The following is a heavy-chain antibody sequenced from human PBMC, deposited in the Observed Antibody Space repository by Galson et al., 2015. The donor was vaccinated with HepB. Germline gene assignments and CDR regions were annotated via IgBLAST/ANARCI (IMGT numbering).Heavy chain of an antibody. J-gene: IGHJ4*02. D-gene: IGHD5-18*01. Sequence: SLRLSCAASGFTFSSYAMSWVRQAPGKGLEWVSAISGSGGSTYYADSVKGRFTISRDDSKNTLYLQMNSLRAEDTAVYYCAKSWIQLWQIFDYWGQGTLVTVSS. CDR1: GFTFSSYA. CDR3: AKSWIQLWQIFDY. V-gene: IGHV3-23*01. CDR2: ISGSGGST.